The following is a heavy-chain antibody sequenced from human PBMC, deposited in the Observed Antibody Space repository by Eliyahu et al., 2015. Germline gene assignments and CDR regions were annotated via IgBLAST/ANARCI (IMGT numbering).Heavy chain of an antibody. CDR1: GXSIXSGYX. CDR2: IYHSGST. CDR3: ATLRGYCSGGSCYSGLEAFDI. D-gene: IGHD2-15*01. Sequence: QVQLQESGPGLVKPSATLSLTFAVSGXSIXSGYXLGWIRQPPGKGLEWIGSIYHSGSTYYNPSLKSRVTISVDTSKNQFSLKLSSVTAADTAVYYCATLRGYCSGGSCYSGLEAFDIWGQGTMVTVSS. V-gene: IGHV4-38-2*01. J-gene: IGHJ3*02.